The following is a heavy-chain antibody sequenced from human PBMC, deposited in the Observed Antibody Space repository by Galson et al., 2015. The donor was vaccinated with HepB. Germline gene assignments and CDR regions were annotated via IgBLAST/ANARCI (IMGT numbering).Heavy chain of an antibody. D-gene: IGHD6-19*01. Sequence: SVKVSCKVSGYTLTELSMHWVRQAPGKGLEWMGGFDPEDGETIYAQKFQGRVTMTEDTSTDTAYMELSSLRSEDTAVYYCATGEYSSGWYITFDYWGQGTLVTVSS. CDR3: ATGEYSSGWYITFDY. CDR1: GYTLTELS. CDR2: FDPEDGET. V-gene: IGHV1-24*01. J-gene: IGHJ4*02.